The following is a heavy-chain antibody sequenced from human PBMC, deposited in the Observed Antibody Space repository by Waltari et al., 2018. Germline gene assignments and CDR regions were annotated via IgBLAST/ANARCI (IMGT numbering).Heavy chain of an antibody. V-gene: IGHV3-15*01. J-gene: IGHJ4*02. Sequence: EVQLVESGGGLVKLGGSLIRSGPAPGSPFGNAWRGGVRQAPGKGLEWVGRIKSKSEGGTADYGAPVKGRFTISRDDSKNTLYLQMNNLKTEDTAVYYCSSAGWYGSGFWGQGTLVTVSS. CDR2: IKSKSEGGTA. D-gene: IGHD6-19*01. CDR3: SSAGWYGSGF. CDR1: GSPFGNAW.